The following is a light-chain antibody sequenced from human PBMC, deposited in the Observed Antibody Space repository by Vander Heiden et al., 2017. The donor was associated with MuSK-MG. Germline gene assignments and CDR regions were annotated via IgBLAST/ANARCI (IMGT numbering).Light chain of an antibody. CDR3: DAAADNNRV. CDR1: VLAKKY. J-gene: IGLJ2*01. Sequence: SYKLTQPSSVSVSPGQTARITCSGDVLAKKYARWFQQNPGRAPMLVIYKDGGRPAGIPERFSGSSSGTTVTLTISGAQVEDEDDYYCDAAADNNRVFGGGTKLTVL. V-gene: IGLV3-27*01. CDR2: KDG.